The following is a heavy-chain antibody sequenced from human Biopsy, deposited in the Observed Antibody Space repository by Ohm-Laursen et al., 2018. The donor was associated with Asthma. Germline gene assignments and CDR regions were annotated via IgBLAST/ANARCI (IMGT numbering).Heavy chain of an antibody. Sequence: GATVTLSCKSLGGTFNTYVIGWVRQAPGQGLEWMGGINSVFGTTTYPQKFQDRVTITADDSTSTVYMELSSLRSEHTAVYYCARKAGSCISRTCYSLDFWGQGTLVTVSS. D-gene: IGHD2-2*01. J-gene: IGHJ4*02. CDR1: GGTFNTYV. V-gene: IGHV1-69*13. CDR3: ARKAGSCISRTCYSLDF. CDR2: INSVFGTT.